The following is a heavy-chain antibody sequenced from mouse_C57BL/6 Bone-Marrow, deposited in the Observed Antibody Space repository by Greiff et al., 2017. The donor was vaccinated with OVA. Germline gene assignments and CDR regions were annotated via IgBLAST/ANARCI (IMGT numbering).Heavy chain of an antibody. CDR2: IDPSDSYT. CDR1: GYTFTSYW. V-gene: IGHV1-50*01. Sequence: QVQLQQPGAELVKPGASVKLSCKASGYTFTSYWMQWVKQRPGQGLEWIGAIDPSDSYTNYNQKFKGKATLTVDTSSSTAYMQLSRLTSEDSAVYYCASAGYYYGSRLDYFDCWGHGTTLPVSS. J-gene: IGHJ2*01. CDR3: ASAGYYYGSRLDYFDC. D-gene: IGHD1-1*01.